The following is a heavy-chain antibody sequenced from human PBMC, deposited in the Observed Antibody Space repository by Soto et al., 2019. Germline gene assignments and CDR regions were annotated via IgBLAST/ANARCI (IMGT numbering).Heavy chain of an antibody. CDR3: AKDREGYCSSTSCLYYYDY. Sequence: GGSLRLSCAASGFTFRNCAMNWVRQAPGKGLEWVSTISNSGSTYYAESVKGRFTISRDISKNTLYLQMNSLRADDTAVYYCAKDREGYCSSTSCLYYYDYWGQGTLVTVSS. V-gene: IGHV3-23*01. D-gene: IGHD2-2*01. CDR1: GFTFRNCA. CDR2: ISNSGST. J-gene: IGHJ4*02.